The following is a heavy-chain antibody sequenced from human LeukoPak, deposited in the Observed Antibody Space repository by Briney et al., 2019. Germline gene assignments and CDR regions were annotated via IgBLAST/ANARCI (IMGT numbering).Heavy chain of an antibody. CDR1: GYSFTSCG. CDR2: FSSRERHT. J-gene: IGHJ4*02. D-gene: IGHD3-22*01. CDR3: ARKDVTTSGLDS. V-gene: IGHV5-51*01. Sequence: GDSLKISGKGSGYSFTSCGIGWVRHMPGRTLQCMFIFSSRERHTRYSPSFQGQVTISADKSINTAYLQWSSLKASDTAIYYCARKDVTTSGLDSWGQGTLVTVSS.